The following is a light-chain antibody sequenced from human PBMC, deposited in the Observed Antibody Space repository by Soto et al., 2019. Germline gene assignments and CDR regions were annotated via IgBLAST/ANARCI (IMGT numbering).Light chain of an antibody. CDR3: HQYVSWT. V-gene: IGKV3-20*01. J-gene: IGKJ1*01. Sequence: EIVLTQSPGTLSLSPGERATLSCRASQSFSSIYFAWYQQKPGQAPRLLIYGAASRATGSPDRFSGSGSGTDFTLTISRLEPEDFAVYYCHQYVSWTFGQGTKVDIK. CDR1: QSFSSIY. CDR2: GAA.